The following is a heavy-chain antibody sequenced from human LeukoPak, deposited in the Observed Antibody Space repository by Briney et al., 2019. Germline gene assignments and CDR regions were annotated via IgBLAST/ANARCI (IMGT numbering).Heavy chain of an antibody. CDR1: GYSFADYW. CDR3: ARDSGYYDSSGFPNDESFDY. Sequence: GESLKISCKASGYSFADYWISWVRQAPGQGLEWMGWISAYNGNTNYAQKLQGRVTMTTDTSTSTAYMELRSLRSDDTAVYYCARDSGYYDSSGFPNDESFDYWGQGTLVTVSS. J-gene: IGHJ4*02. D-gene: IGHD3-22*01. CDR2: ISAYNGNT. V-gene: IGHV1-18*04.